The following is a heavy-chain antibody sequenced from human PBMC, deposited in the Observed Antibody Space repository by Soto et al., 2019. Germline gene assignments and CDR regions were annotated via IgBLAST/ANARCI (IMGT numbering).Heavy chain of an antibody. Sequence: VKGSGRVYVSTVSGSTISWVRQAPGQGLEWMGRIIPILGIANYAQKFQGRVTITADKSTSTAYMELSSLRSEDTAVYYCARDSFQGYCSSTSCPPGYYMDVWGKGTTVTVSS. J-gene: IGHJ6*03. V-gene: IGHV1-69*04. CDR2: IIPILGIA. CDR3: ARDSFQGYCSSTSCPPGYYMDV. CDR1: VSTVSGST. D-gene: IGHD2-2*01.